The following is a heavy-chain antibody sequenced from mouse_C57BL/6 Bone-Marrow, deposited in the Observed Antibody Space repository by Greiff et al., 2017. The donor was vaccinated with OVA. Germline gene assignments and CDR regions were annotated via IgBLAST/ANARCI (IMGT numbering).Heavy chain of an antibody. CDR3: ASYYGSIYDWFAY. CDR1: GYTFTSYW. J-gene: IGHJ3*01. Sequence: QVQLQQSGAELVKPGASVKMSCKASGYTFTSYWITWVKQRPGQGLEWIGDIYPGSGSTNYNEKFKSKATLTVDTSSSTAYMQRSSLTSEDSAVYYCASYYGSIYDWFAYWGQGTLVTVSA. D-gene: IGHD1-1*01. CDR2: IYPGSGST. V-gene: IGHV1-55*01.